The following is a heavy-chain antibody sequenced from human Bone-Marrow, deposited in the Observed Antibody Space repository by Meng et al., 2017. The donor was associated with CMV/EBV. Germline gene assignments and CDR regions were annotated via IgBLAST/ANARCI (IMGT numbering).Heavy chain of an antibody. CDR3: ARPLGAVTTYY. CDR2: IWYDGSNK. V-gene: IGHV3-33*01. D-gene: IGHD4-17*01. Sequence: GESLKISCAASGFTFSSYGMHWVRQAPGKGLEWVAVIWYDGSNKYYADSVKGRFTISRDNSKNTLYLQMNSLRAEDTAVYYCARPLGAVTTYYWGQGTLVTVSS. CDR1: GFTFSSYG. J-gene: IGHJ4*02.